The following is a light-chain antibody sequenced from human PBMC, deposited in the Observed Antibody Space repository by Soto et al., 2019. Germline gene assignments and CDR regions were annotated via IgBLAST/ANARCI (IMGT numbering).Light chain of an antibody. J-gene: IGKJ4*01. Sequence: DIQLTQSPSFLSASVGDRVTITCRASQGISTFLAWHQQRPGTAPQLLIYHVSTLQSGVPPRFSGSGSGTEFTLTISSLQPEDFATYYCQQLDTYPLTFGGGTTVEIK. CDR1: QGISTF. CDR3: QQLDTYPLT. V-gene: IGKV1-9*01. CDR2: HVS.